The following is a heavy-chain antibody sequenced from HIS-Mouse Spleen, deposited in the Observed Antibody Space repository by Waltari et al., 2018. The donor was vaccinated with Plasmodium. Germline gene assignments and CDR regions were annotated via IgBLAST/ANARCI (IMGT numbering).Heavy chain of an antibody. Sequence: QLQLQESGPGLVKPSETLSLTCTVSGGSISSSRYYWGWLRQPPGKGLEWIGSIYYSGSTYYNPSLKSRVTISVDTSKNQFSLKLSSVTAADTAVYYCARQNDYGDYGLRYWGQGTLVTVSS. CDR1: GGSISSSRYY. J-gene: IGHJ4*02. CDR3: ARQNDYGDYGLRY. CDR2: IYYSGST. V-gene: IGHV4-39*01. D-gene: IGHD4-17*01.